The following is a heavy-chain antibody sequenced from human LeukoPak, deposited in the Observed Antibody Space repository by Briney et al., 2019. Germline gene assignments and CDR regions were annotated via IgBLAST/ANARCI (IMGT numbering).Heavy chain of an antibody. Sequence: QTGGSLRLSCAASGFTFSNYGMHWVRQAPGKGLQWVALIWSDGTKKYYADSVKGRFTISRDNSKNTLYLQMNSLRAEDTAVYYCARDLGYSSGHPFDYWGQGTLATVSS. D-gene: IGHD6-19*01. J-gene: IGHJ4*02. CDR2: IWSDGTKK. V-gene: IGHV3-33*01. CDR3: ARDLGYSSGHPFDY. CDR1: GFTFSNYG.